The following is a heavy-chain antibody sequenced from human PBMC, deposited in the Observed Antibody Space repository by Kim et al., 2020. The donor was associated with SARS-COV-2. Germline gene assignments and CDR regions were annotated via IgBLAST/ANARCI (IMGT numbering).Heavy chain of an antibody. CDR1: GGSISSSSYY. J-gene: IGHJ5*02. CDR3: ASQPGITGRPGYNWFDP. CDR2: IYYSGST. D-gene: IGHD1-20*01. V-gene: IGHV4-39*01. Sequence: SETLSLTCTVSGGSISSSSYYWGWIRQPPGKGLEWIGSIYYSGSTYYNPSLKSRVTISVDTSKNQFSLKLSSVTAADTAVYYCASQPGITGRPGYNWFDPWGQGTLVTVSS.